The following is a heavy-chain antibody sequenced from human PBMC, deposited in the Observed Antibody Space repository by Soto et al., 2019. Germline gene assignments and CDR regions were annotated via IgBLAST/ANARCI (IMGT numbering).Heavy chain of an antibody. CDR1: GYTFTGYY. Sequence: ASVKVSCKASGYTFTGYYIHWVRQAPGQGLERMGWINPNSGGTKSAQKFQGRVTMTRDTSISTAYMELSRLRSDDTAVYYCARRKGDYYDSSGYHYYFDYWGQGTLVTVSS. CDR2: INPNSGGT. CDR3: ARRKGDYYDSSGYHYYFDY. V-gene: IGHV1-2*02. J-gene: IGHJ4*02. D-gene: IGHD3-22*01.